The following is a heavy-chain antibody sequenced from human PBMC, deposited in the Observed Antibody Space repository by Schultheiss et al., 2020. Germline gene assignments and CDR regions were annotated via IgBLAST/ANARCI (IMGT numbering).Heavy chain of an antibody. D-gene: IGHD2-8*01. V-gene: IGHV3-11*01. J-gene: IGHJ4*02. CDR2: ISSSGSTI. CDR3: AKDLLLGYCTNGVCYSSSSPAVPNDY. CDR1: GFTFRDYY. Sequence: GGSLRLSCAASGFTFRDYYMSWIRQAPGKGLEWVSYISSSGSTIYYADSVKGRFTISRDNAKNSLYLQMNSLRAEDTAVYYCAKDLLLGYCTNGVCYSSSSPAVPNDYWGQGTLVTVSS.